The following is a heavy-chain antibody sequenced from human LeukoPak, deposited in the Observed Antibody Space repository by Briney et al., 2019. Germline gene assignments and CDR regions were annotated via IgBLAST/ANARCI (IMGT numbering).Heavy chain of an antibody. V-gene: IGHV1-8*01. D-gene: IGHD3-3*01. CDR3: ARGYFGTIFGVGGFDP. CDR2: MNPNSGNT. J-gene: IGHJ5*02. CDR1: GYTFTSYD. Sequence: ASVKVSCKASGYTFTSYDINWVRQATGQGLEWMGWMNPNSGNTGYAQKFQGRVTMTRNTSISTAYMEPSSLRSEDTAVYYCARGYFGTIFGVGGFDPWGQGTLVTVSS.